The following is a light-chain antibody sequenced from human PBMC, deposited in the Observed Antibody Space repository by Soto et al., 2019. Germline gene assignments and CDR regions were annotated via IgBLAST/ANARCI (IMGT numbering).Light chain of an antibody. V-gene: IGLV7-46*01. Sequence: QAVVTQEPSLTVSPGGTVTLTCGSSTGTVTSGHYPYWFQQKPGQAPRTLIYDTSIKHSWTPARFSGSLLGGKAALTLSGAQPEDEADYYCFLSDTGTWVFGGGTKLTVL. CDR1: TGTVTSGHY. CDR2: DTS. CDR3: FLSDTGTWV. J-gene: IGLJ3*02.